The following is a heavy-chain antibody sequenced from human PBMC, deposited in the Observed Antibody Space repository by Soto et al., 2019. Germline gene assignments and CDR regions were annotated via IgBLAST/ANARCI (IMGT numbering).Heavy chain of an antibody. CDR2: IYYSGST. J-gene: IGHJ5*02. V-gene: IGHV4-59*01. CDR1: GGSISSYY. Sequence: SETLSLTCTVSGGSISSYYWSWIRQPPGKGLEWIGYIYYSGSTNYNPSLKSRVTISVDTSKNQFSLKLSSVTAADTAVYYCARDNAGPGITKVRGVGWFDPWGQGTLVTVSS. D-gene: IGHD3-10*01. CDR3: ARDNAGPGITKVRGVGWFDP.